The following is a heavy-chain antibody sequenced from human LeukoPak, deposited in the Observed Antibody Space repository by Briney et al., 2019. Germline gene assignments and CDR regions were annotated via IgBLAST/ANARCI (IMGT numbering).Heavy chain of an antibody. Sequence: PGGSLRLSCAASGFTFSSYWMSWVRQAPGKGLEWVANIKQDGSEKYYVDSVKGRFTISRDNAKNSLYLQMNSLRAEDTAVYYCAREIKSSSWSYFDYWGQGTLVTVSS. J-gene: IGHJ4*02. D-gene: IGHD6-13*01. CDR3: AREIKSSSWSYFDY. CDR2: IKQDGSEK. CDR1: GFTFSSYW. V-gene: IGHV3-7*01.